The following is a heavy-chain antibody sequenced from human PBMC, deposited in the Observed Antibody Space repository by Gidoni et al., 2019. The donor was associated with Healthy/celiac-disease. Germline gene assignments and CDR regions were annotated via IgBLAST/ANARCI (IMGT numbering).Heavy chain of an antibody. J-gene: IGHJ6*02. D-gene: IGHD3-3*01. CDR2: IYTSGST. CDR3: SVFLEWFGMDV. V-gene: IGHV4-61*02. Sequence: QVQLQESGPGLVKPSQTLSLTCTVSGGSISSGSYYWSWIRQPAGKGLEWIGRIYTSGSTNYNPSLKSRVTISVDTSKNQFSLKLSSVTAADTAVYYCSVFLEWFGMDVWGQGTTVTVSS. CDR1: GGSISSGSYY.